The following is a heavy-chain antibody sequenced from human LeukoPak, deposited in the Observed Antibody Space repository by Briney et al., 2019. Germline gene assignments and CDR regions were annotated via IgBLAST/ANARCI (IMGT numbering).Heavy chain of an antibody. J-gene: IGHJ6*03. CDR1: GYTFTSNY. D-gene: IGHD6-19*01. CDR2: ISPSGGST. V-gene: IGHV1-46*01. CDR3: ARDGALSSPYSSGWGDYYYYMDV. Sequence: ASVKVSCKAFGYTFTSNYMHWVRQAPGQGPEWMGVISPSGGSTTYAQKFQGRVTLTRDMSTSTDYLELSSLRSDDTAVYYCARDGALSSPYSSGWGDYYYYMDVWGKGTTVTVSS.